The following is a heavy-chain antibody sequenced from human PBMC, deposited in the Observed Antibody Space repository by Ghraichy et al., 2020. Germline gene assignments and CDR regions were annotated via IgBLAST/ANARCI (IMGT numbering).Heavy chain of an antibody. CDR3: AKRSRYCTNGVCYYYYYGMDV. D-gene: IGHD2-8*01. CDR2: ISGSGGST. CDR1: GFTFSSYA. Sequence: GSLRLSCAASGFTFSSYAMSWVRQAPGKGLEWVSAISGSGGSTYYADSVKGRFTISRDNSKNTLYLQMNSLRAEDTAVYYCAKRSRYCTNGVCYYYYYGMDVWGQGTTVTVSS. J-gene: IGHJ6*02. V-gene: IGHV3-23*01.